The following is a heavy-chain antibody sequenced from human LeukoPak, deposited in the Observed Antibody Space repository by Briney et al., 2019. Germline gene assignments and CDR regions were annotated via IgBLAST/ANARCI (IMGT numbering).Heavy chain of an antibody. CDR1: GFTFSSYS. V-gene: IGHV3-21*01. CDR2: ISSSSSYI. CDR3: ARDTTVVTLSD. Sequence: GGSLRLSCAASGFTFSSYSMNWVRQAPGKGLEWVSSISSSSSYIYYADSVKGRFTISRDNAKNSLYLQMNSLRAEDTAVYHCARDTTVVTLSDWGQGTLVTVSS. D-gene: IGHD2-21*02. J-gene: IGHJ4*02.